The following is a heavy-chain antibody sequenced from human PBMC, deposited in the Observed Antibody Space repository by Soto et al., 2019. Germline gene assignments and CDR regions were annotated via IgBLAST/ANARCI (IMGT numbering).Heavy chain of an antibody. V-gene: IGHV4-34*01. CDR2: INHSGST. CDR3: ARGWGRIFDY. J-gene: IGHJ4*02. CDR1: GGSFSGYY. D-gene: IGHD7-27*01. Sequence: QVQLQQWGAGLLKPSDTLSLTCAVYGGSFSGYYWSWIRQPPGKGLEWIGEINHSGSTNYNPSLKSRVTISVDTSKNQFSLKLSSVTAADTAVYYCARGWGRIFDYWGQGTLVTVSS.